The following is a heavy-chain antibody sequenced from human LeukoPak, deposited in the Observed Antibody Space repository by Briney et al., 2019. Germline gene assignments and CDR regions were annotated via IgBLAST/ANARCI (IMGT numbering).Heavy chain of an antibody. J-gene: IGHJ4*02. CDR2: LSCLDTSCTE. Sequence: PGRSLRLSCAASRFTFSSLDMSWVRQAPGKGLEWVSTLSCLDTSCTEYYADSVKGRFSISRDNSKNTLFLQMNSLRVEDTAVYYCARNTEHCFDHWGEGTLVTVFS. CDR1: RFTFSSLD. CDR3: ARNTEHCFDH. V-gene: IGHV3-23*01. D-gene: IGHD3-3*02.